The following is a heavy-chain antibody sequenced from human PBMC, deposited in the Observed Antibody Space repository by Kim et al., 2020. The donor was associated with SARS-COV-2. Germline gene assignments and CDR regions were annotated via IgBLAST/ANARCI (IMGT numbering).Heavy chain of an antibody. CDR3: AKGPLRGATQYYHYFYGMDV. Sequence: GGSLRLSCAASGFTFSDYGMSWVRQAPGKGLEWVSAISGGGGRTYYADFVKGRFTISRDNSKNTLYLQMNSLRAEDTAVYYCAKGPLRGATQYYHYFYGMDVWGQGTTVTVSS. J-gene: IGHJ6*02. D-gene: IGHD3-10*01. CDR2: ISGGGGRT. CDR1: GFTFSDYG. V-gene: IGHV3-23*01.